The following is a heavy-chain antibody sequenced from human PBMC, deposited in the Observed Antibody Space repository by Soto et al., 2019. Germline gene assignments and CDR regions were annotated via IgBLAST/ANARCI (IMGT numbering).Heavy chain of an antibody. D-gene: IGHD3-22*01. Sequence: SETLSLTCTVSGASIRSYYWSWIRQPPGKGLEWIGYIYHSGCTKYKPSLKSRVTISVDTSKNQFSLKLSSVTAADTAVYYCARTIENYDSSGYDYFDYWGQGTLVTVSS. CDR2: IYHSGCT. CDR1: GASIRSYY. V-gene: IGHV4-59*01. CDR3: ARTIENYDSSGYDYFDY. J-gene: IGHJ4*02.